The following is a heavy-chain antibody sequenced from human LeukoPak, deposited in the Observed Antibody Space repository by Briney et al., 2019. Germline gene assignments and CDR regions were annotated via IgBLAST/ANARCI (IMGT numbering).Heavy chain of an antibody. CDR2: ISWNSGSI. CDR3: AKADTAMDMYYFDY. CDR1: GFTFDDYA. J-gene: IGHJ4*02. Sequence: PGGSLRLSCAASGFTFDDYAMHWVRQAPGKGLEWVSGISWNSGSIGYADSVKGRFTISRDNAKNSLYLQMNSLRAEGTALYYCAKADTAMDMYYFDYWGQGTLVTVSS. V-gene: IGHV3-9*01. D-gene: IGHD5-18*01.